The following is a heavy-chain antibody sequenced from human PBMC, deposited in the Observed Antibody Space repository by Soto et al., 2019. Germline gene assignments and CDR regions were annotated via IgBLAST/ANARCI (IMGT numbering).Heavy chain of an antibody. CDR3: AGRPFPIAAASHGRRNWFDP. CDR2: TYFTGNT. V-gene: IGHV4-39*01. Sequence: SETLSLTWTASGGSITSSSHFWGWVRQPPGKGREWIGTTYFTGNTFYPPSLKGRLTMSIDTSKNEFYLRLNFVTAADTAMYSCAGRPFPIAAASHGRRNWFDPWGAGTLVTVSS. D-gene: IGHD1-1*01. CDR1: GGSITSSSHF. J-gene: IGHJ5*02.